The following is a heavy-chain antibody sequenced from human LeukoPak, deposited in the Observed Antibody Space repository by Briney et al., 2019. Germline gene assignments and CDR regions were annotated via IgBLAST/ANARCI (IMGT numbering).Heavy chain of an antibody. CDR3: VKDSNWNYIFALFDY. J-gene: IGHJ4*02. CDR2: ISSSGGST. D-gene: IGHD1-7*01. Sequence: GPSLRLSHSASGFTFSTHAMHSVRQAPGKGLEHVSAISSSGGSTYYADSVKGRFTISRDNSKNTLYLQMSSLRGEDTAVYYCVKDSNWNYIFALFDYWGQGTLVTVSS. CDR1: GFTFSTHA. V-gene: IGHV3-64D*09.